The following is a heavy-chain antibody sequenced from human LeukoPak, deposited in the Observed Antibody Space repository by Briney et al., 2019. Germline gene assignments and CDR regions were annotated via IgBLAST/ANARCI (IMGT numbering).Heavy chain of an antibody. CDR3: AREQLDCSSTSCYYFDY. D-gene: IGHD2-2*01. J-gene: IGHJ4*02. CDR1: GGSISSYY. V-gene: IGHV4-4*07. CDR2: IYTSGST. Sequence: PSETLFLTCTVSGGSISSYYWSWIRQPAGKGLEWIGRIYTSGSTNYNPSLKSRVTMSVDTSKNQFSLKLSSVTAADTAVYYCAREQLDCSSTSCYYFDYWGQGTLVTVSS.